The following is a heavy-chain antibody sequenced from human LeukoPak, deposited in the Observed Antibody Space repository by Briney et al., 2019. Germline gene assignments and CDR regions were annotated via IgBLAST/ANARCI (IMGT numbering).Heavy chain of an antibody. J-gene: IGHJ4*02. CDR2: ISWNSGSI. V-gene: IGHV3-9*01. D-gene: IGHD3-9*01. Sequence: PGGSLRLSCAASGFTFDDYAMHWVRQAPGKGLEWVSGISWNSGSIGYADSVKGRFTISRDNAKNSLYLQMNSLRAEDTAVYYCAKGSRGDILTGYRNWGQGTLVTVSS. CDR1: GFTFDDYA. CDR3: AKGSRGDILTGYRN.